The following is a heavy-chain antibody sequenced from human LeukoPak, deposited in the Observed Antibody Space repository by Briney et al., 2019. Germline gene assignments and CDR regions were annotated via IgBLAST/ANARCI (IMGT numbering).Heavy chain of an antibody. J-gene: IGHJ5*02. V-gene: IGHV4-38-2*02. Sequence: PSETLSLTCTISGYSISSGYYWGWIRQPPGKGLEWIGSGYHIGSTYFNPSLRSRVTILIDIFKNQFSLKMSSVTAADAAIYYCARVGDYGDYVNWFDPWGPGTLVTVPS. CDR2: GYHIGST. D-gene: IGHD4-17*01. CDR3: ARVGDYGDYVNWFDP. CDR1: GYSISSGYY.